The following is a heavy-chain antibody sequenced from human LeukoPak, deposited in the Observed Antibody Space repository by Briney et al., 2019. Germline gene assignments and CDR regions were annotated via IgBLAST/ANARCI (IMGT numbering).Heavy chain of an antibody. V-gene: IGHV3-74*01. D-gene: IGHD1-1*01. J-gene: IGHJ3*02. CDR1: GFAFSSSW. Sequence: GGSLRLSCAASGFAFSSSWMLWVRQAPGKGLVWVSRINSDGTYTNYADSVKGRFTISRDNAKNSLYLQMNSLRAEDTAVYYCARDLDIWGQGTMVTVSS. CDR2: INSDGTYT. CDR3: ARDLDI.